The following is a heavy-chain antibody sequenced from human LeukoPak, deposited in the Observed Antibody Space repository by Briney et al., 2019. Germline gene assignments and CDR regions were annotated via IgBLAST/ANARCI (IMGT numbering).Heavy chain of an antibody. CDR1: GFTFSSYW. D-gene: IGHD2-2*01. CDR3: ARDQYQLLPYYYYYYMDV. V-gene: IGHV3-7*01. CDR2: IKQDGSEK. J-gene: IGHJ6*03. Sequence: GGSLRLSCTASGFTFSSYWMSWVRQAPGKGLEWVANIKQDGSEKYYVDSVKGRFTISRDNAKNSLYLQMNSLRAEDTAVYYCARDQYQLLPYYYYYYMDVWGKGTTVTVSS.